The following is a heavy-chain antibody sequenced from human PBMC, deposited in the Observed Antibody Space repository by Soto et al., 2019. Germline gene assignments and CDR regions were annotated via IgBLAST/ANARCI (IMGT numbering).Heavy chain of an antibody. CDR3: ARDKITGLFDY. V-gene: IGHV4-59*12. Sequence: PSETLSLTCTVSGGSISNYYWSWIRQAPGKGLEWIGYIYYTTNYNPSLKSRVTISADTSKNQFSLKLTSVTAADTAVYYCARDKITGLFDYWGQGTLVTVSS. CDR1: GGSISNYY. D-gene: IGHD2-8*02. CDR2: IYYTT. J-gene: IGHJ4*02.